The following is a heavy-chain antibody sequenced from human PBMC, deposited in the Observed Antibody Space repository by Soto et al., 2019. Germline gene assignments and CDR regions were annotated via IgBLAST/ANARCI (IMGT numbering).Heavy chain of an antibody. D-gene: IGHD4-17*01. CDR2: IKQDGSEK. CDR3: ARGDDYDLGEGFFDP. CDR1: GFTFSSYW. J-gene: IGHJ5*02. Sequence: EVQLVESGGGLVQPGGSLRLSCAASGFTFSSYWMSWVRQAPGKGLEWVANIKQDGSEKYYVDSVKGRFTISRDNAKNSLYLQMNSLRAEDTAVYYCARGDDYDLGEGFFDPWGQGTLVTVSS. V-gene: IGHV3-7*04.